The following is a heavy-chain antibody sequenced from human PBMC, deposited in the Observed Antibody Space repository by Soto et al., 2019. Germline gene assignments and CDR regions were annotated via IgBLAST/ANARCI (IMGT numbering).Heavy chain of an antibody. D-gene: IGHD3-16*01. CDR3: GRVWAAAINNGMDV. V-gene: IGHV3-13*04. J-gene: IGHJ6*02. CDR2: IGAPGDT. Sequence: EVQLVESGGCLVQPGGSLRLSCAASGFTFSSYDMHWVRQRPGKGLEWVSTIGAPGDTHYADSVKGRFTISRENAKNSFFLHMNNLRAGDTAVYYCGRVWAAAINNGMDVWGQGTTVTVSS. CDR1: GFTFSSYD.